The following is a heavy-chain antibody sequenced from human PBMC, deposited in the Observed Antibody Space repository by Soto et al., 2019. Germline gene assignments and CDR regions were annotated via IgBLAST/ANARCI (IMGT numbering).Heavy chain of an antibody. CDR2: IIPMFGTA. CDR1: GGPFSDYA. Sequence: QVQLVQSGAEVKKPGSSVKVSCKVSGGPFSDYAVSWVRQAPGQGLEWMGGIIPMFGTANYAQKFQGRVTITADESTTSGYRELSSLRSEDTAVYYCAGDLDYYGSCKYYNRSDYWGRGTLVTVSS. J-gene: IGHJ4*02. D-gene: IGHD3-10*01. V-gene: IGHV1-69*01. CDR3: AGDLDYYGSCKYYNRSDY.